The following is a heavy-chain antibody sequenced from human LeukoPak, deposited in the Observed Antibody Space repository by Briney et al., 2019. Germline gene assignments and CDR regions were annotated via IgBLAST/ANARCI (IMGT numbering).Heavy chain of an antibody. J-gene: IGHJ3*02. D-gene: IGHD6-13*01. V-gene: IGHV1-2*02. Sequence: GASVKVSCKASGYTFTGYYMHWVRQAPGQGLEWMGWINPNSGGTNYAQKFQGRVTMTRDTSISTAYMELNRLTSDDTAVFYCARSQRPGYSSSWYLGAGFDIWGQGTMVTVSS. CDR1: GYTFTGYY. CDR3: ARSQRPGYSSSWYLGAGFDI. CDR2: INPNSGGT.